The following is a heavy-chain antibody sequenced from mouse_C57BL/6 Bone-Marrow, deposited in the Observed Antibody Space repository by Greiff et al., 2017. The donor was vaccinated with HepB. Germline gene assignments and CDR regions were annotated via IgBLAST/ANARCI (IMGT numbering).Heavy chain of an antibody. CDR2: IYPGSGST. CDR1: GYTFTSYW. V-gene: IGHV1-55*01. CDR3: ARRRWLLDYFDY. D-gene: IGHD2-3*01. J-gene: IGHJ2*01. Sequence: QVQLQQPGAELVKPGASVKMSCKASGYTFTSYWITWVKQRPGQGLEWIGDIYPGSGSTNYNEKFKSKATLPVDTSSSTAYMQLSSLTSEDSAVYYCARRRWLLDYFDYWGQGTTLTVSS.